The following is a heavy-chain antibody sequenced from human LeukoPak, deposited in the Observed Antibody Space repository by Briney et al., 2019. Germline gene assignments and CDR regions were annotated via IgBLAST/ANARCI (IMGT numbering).Heavy chain of an antibody. CDR3: ARVGTEGTYSSSGLRY. D-gene: IGHD6-6*01. CDR1: GHTFTSYY. CDR2: INPSGGST. Sequence: ASVKVSCKASGHTFTSYYMHWVRQAPGQGLEWMGIINPSGGSTSYAQKFQGRVTMTRDMSTSTVYMELSSLRSEDTAVYYCARVGTEGTYSSSGLRYWGQRTPVTVSS. J-gene: IGHJ4*02. V-gene: IGHV1-46*01.